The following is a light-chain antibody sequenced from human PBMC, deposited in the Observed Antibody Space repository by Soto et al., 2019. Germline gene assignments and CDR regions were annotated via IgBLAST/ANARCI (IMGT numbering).Light chain of an antibody. J-gene: IGKJ5*01. V-gene: IGKV1-27*01. CDR2: GAS. CDR1: QGISNY. Sequence: DLQMTQSPSSLSASVGDRVSITCRASQGISNYLAWYQQKPGKAPKLLIYGASTLQSGVPSRFSGSGSGTDFTLTISSLQPEDIATYYCQQYENLPTFGQGTRLEIK. CDR3: QQYENLPT.